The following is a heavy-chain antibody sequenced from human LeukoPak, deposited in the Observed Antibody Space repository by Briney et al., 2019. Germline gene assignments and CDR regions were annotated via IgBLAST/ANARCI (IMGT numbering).Heavy chain of an antibody. CDR3: AKTTDNYYYYYMDV. D-gene: IGHD4-17*01. J-gene: IGHJ6*03. CDR1: GFTFSSYS. CDR2: ISTSSSYI. Sequence: GGSLRLSCAASGFTFSSYSMNWVRQAPGKGLEWVSSISTSSSYIYYADSVRGRFTVSRDNAKNSLYLQMNSLRAEDTAVYFCAKTTDNYYYYYMDVWGKGTTVTVSS. V-gene: IGHV3-21*01.